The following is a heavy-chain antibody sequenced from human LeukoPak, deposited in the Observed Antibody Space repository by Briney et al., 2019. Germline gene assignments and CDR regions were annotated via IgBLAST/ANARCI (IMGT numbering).Heavy chain of an antibody. CDR2: INPSGGST. D-gene: IGHD6-13*01. CDR3: ARALAAAAGRRAGMMGD. J-gene: IGHJ4*02. CDR1: GYTFTRYY. Sequence: EASVKVSCKASGYTFTRYYIHWVRQAPGQGLEWLGIINPSGGSTSNAQKFQGRVTMTTDMSTSTVYMDLSSLRSEDTAIYYCARALAAAAGRRAGMMGDWGQGTLVTVSS. V-gene: IGHV1-46*01.